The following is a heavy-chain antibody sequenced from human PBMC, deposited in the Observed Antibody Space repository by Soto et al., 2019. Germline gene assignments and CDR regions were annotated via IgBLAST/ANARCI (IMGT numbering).Heavy chain of an antibody. D-gene: IGHD3-22*01. CDR3: MLGSGWKDFDY. CDR1: GFTFSSYW. CDR2: IKYDGSDK. Sequence: GGSLRLSCAASGFTFSSYWMSWVRQAPGKGLEWVANIKYDGSDKYYVDSVKGRFTISRDNSKNTLYLQMNSLRAADTAVYYCMLGSGWKDFDYWGQGTLVTVSS. V-gene: IGHV3-7*01. J-gene: IGHJ4*02.